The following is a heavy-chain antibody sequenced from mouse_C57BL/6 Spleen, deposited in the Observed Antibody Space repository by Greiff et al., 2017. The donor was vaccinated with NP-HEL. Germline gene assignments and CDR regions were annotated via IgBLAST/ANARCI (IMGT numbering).Heavy chain of an antibody. J-gene: IGHJ1*03. D-gene: IGHD1-1*01. CDR1: GFTFSDYG. V-gene: IGHV5-17*01. CDR2: ISSGSSTI. CDR3: ARRTVVATGYFDV. Sequence: EVKLVESGGGLVKPGGSLKLSCAASGFTFSDYGMHWVRQAPEKGLEWVAYISSGSSTIYYADTVKGRFTISRDNAKNTLFLQMTSLRSEDTAMYYCARRTVVATGYFDVWGTGTTVTVSS.